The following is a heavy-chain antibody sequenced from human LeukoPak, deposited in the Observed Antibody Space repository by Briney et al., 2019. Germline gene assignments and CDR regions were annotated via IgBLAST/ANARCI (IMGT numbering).Heavy chain of an antibody. CDR2: INPNSGDT. V-gene: IGHV1-2*02. CDR3: ARAAYYYDSSGYLMY. D-gene: IGHD3-22*01. Sequence: ASVKVSCKASGYTFTGYYIHWVRQAPGQGLEWMGWINPNSGDTNYAQKFQGRVTITRDTSISTAYMELSRLRSDDTAVYYCARAAYYYDSSGYLMYWGQGTLVTVSS. J-gene: IGHJ4*02. CDR1: GYTFTGYY.